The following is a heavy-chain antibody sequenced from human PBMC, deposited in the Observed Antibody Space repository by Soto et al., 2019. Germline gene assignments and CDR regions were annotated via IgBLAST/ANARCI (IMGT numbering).Heavy chain of an antibody. CDR1: GGSISSSNW. CDR3: ARTASSSWYYLFDY. V-gene: IGHV4-4*02. CDR2: IYHSGST. J-gene: IGHJ4*02. D-gene: IGHD6-13*01. Sequence: TSETLSLTCAVSGGSISSSNWWSWVRQPPGKGLEWIGEIYHSGSTNYNPSLKSRVTISVDKSKNQFSLKLSSVTAADTAVYYCARTASSSWYYLFDYWGQGTLVTVSS.